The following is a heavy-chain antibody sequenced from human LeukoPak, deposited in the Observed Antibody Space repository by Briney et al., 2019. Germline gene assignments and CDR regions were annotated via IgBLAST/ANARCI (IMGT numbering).Heavy chain of an antibody. CDR3: ARIVHDDFWSGQLTYYTGTDV. D-gene: IGHD3-3*01. V-gene: IGHV4-34*01. Sequence: SETLSLTCAVYGGSFSGYYWSWIRQPPGKGLEWIGEINHSGSTNYNPSLKSRVTISVDTSKNQFSLKLSSVTAADTAVYYCARIVHDDFWSGQLTYYTGTDVWGQGTTVTVSS. J-gene: IGHJ6*02. CDR1: GGSFSGYY. CDR2: INHSGST.